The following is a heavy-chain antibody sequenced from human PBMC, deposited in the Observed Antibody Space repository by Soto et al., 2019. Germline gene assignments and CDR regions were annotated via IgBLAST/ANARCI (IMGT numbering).Heavy chain of an antibody. Sequence: PSETLSLTCAVSGGSINTGGYSWSWIRQPPGKGLEWIGYIYHTGSAYYNPSLKSRATISVDKSKNQFSLSLSSVTAADTAKYYCARASMVRGIHYYGMDVWGQGTTVTVSS. CDR2: IYHTGSA. D-gene: IGHD3-10*01. CDR3: ARASMVRGIHYYGMDV. V-gene: IGHV4-30-2*01. J-gene: IGHJ6*02. CDR1: GGSINTGGYS.